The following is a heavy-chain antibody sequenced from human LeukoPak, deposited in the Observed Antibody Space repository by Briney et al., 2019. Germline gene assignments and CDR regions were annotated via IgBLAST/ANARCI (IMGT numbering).Heavy chain of an antibody. D-gene: IGHD3-3*01. J-gene: IGHJ6*03. CDR2: NNPNSGGT. CDR3: ARDHWSGPPTIYYYYMDV. CDR1: GYTFTGYY. Sequence: GASVKVSCKASGYTFTGYYMHWVRQAPGQGLEWMGWNNPNSGGTNYAQKFQGRVTMTRDTSISTAYMELSRLRSDDTAVYYCARDHWSGPPTIYYYYMDVWGKGTTVTVSS. V-gene: IGHV1-2*02.